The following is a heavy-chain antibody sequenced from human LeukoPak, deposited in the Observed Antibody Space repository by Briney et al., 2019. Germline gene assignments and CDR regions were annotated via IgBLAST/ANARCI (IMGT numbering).Heavy chain of an antibody. CDR3: AKDHRDGDYLLPYFDY. CDR2: ISGSGGST. J-gene: IGHJ4*02. Sequence: GGSLRLSCAASGFTFSSYAMSWVRQAPGKGLEWVSAISGSGGSTYYADSVKGRSTISRDNSKNTLYLQMNSLRAEDTAVYYCAKDHRDGDYLLPYFDYWGQGTLVTVSS. CDR1: GFTFSSYA. D-gene: IGHD4-17*01. V-gene: IGHV3-23*01.